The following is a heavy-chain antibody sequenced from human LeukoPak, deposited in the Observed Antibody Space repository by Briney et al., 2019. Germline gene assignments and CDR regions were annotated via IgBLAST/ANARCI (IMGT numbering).Heavy chain of an antibody. CDR3: VRDFELGRFGP. CDR1: GFTFSDFS. Sequence: GGSLRLPCAASGFTFSDFSMNWVRQTPGKGLEWISYISGSGRTIYYADSVKGRFTISRDDLKNSLFLQMNSLRTDDTAVYYCVRDFELGRFGPWGQGTLVIVSS. V-gene: IGHV3-48*04. D-gene: IGHD3-9*01. CDR2: ISGSGRTI. J-gene: IGHJ5*02.